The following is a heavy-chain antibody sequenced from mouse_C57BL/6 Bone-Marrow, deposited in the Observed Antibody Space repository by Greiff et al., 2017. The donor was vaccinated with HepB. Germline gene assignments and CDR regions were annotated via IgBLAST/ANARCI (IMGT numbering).Heavy chain of an antibody. D-gene: IGHD1-1*01. Sequence: EVKVVESGGGLVKPGGSLKLSCAASGFTFSDYGLHWVRQAPEKGLEWVAYISSGSSTIYYADTVKGRFTISRDNAKNTLFLQMTSLRSEDTAMYYCARWPGSSLYFDYWGQGTTLTVSS. CDR1: GFTFSDYG. CDR2: ISSGSSTI. CDR3: ARWPGSSLYFDY. V-gene: IGHV5-17*01. J-gene: IGHJ2*01.